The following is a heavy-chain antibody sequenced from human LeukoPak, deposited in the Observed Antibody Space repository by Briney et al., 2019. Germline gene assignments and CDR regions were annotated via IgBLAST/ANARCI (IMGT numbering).Heavy chain of an antibody. CDR3: AKKTPGIHPFDS. J-gene: IGHJ4*02. CDR1: GLPFSISA. D-gene: IGHD6-13*01. Sequence: GGSLRLSCAASGLPFSISAFSWVRQAPGRGLEWVSTVGTDSDTYYADSVRGRFTISRDNSKNTLYLQMTGLRAEDTAVYYCAKKTPGIHPFDSWGQGTLVTVSP. CDR2: VGTDSDT. V-gene: IGHV3-23*01.